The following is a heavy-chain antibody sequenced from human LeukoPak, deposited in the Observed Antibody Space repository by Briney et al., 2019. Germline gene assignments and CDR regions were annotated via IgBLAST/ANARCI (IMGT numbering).Heavy chain of an antibody. CDR3: ARESIAAAGTYYYYYGVDV. D-gene: IGHD6-13*01. Sequence: GRSLRLSCAASGFTFSRYGMHWVRQAPGKGLEWVAVIWYDGSNKYYADSVKGRFTISRDNSKNTLYLQMNSLRAEDTAVYYCARESIAAAGTYYYYYGVDVWGQGTTVTVSS. V-gene: IGHV3-33*01. J-gene: IGHJ6*02. CDR2: IWYDGSNK. CDR1: GFTFSRYG.